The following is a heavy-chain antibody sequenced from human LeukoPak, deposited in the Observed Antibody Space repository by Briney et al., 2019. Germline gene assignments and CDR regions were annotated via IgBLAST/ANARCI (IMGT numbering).Heavy chain of an antibody. CDR2: IYSTGST. CDR1: AGSLNTYY. Sequence: WETLSLTCTVSAGSLNTYYWSWIRQPPGKGLEWIGYIYSTGSTNYNPSLKSRVTISVDTSKNQFSLKLSTVTAADTAVYYCAKTVFLSGWHFDYWGQGTLVTVSS. CDR3: AKTVFLSGWHFDY. D-gene: IGHD3-3*01. J-gene: IGHJ4*02. V-gene: IGHV4-59*08.